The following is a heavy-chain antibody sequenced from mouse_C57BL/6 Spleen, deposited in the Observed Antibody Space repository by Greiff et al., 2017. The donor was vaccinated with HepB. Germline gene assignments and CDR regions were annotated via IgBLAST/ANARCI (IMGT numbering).Heavy chain of an antibody. J-gene: IGHJ4*01. CDR1: GYTFTSYW. V-gene: IGHV1-61*01. Sequence: VQLQQPGAELVRPGSSVKLSCKASGYTFTSYWMDWVKQRPGQGLEWIGNIYPSDSETHYNQKFKDKATLTVDKSSSTAYMQLSSLTSEDSAVYYCARQDYESGAMDYWGQGTSVTVSS. CDR3: ARQDYESGAMDY. CDR2: IYPSDSET. D-gene: IGHD2-4*01.